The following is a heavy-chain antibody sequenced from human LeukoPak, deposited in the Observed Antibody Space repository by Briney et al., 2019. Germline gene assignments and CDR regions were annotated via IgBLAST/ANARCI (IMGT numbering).Heavy chain of an antibody. D-gene: IGHD3-22*01. CDR1: GGTFSSYA. CDR2: IIPIFGIA. Sequence: SVKVSCKASGGTFSSYAISWVRQAPRQGFEWMGRIIPIFGIANYAQKFQGRVTITADKSTSTAYMELSSLRSEDTAVYYCARDLYDSIHDYWGQGTLVTVSS. CDR3: ARDLYDSIHDY. V-gene: IGHV1-69*04. J-gene: IGHJ4*02.